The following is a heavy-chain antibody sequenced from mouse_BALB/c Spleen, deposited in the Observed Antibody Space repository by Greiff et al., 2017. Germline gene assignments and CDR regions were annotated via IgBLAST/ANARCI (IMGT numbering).Heavy chain of an antibody. CDR1: GYTFTNYW. Sequence: QVQLQQSGAELVRPGTSVKISCKASGYTFTNYWLGWVKQRPGHGLEWIGDIYPGGGYTNYNEKFKGKATLTADTSSSTAYMQLSSLTSEDSAVYFCARDYGSRREAMDYWGQGTSVTVSS. CDR3: ARDYGSRREAMDY. J-gene: IGHJ4*01. CDR2: IYPGGGYT. V-gene: IGHV1-63*02. D-gene: IGHD1-1*01.